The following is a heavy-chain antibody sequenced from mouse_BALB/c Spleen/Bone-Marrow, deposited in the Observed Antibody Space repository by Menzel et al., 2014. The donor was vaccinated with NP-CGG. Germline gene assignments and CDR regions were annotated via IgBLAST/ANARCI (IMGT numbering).Heavy chain of an antibody. J-gene: IGHJ4*01. CDR1: GYTFTSYW. CDR2: IYPGSGRT. D-gene: IGHD3-3*01. CDR3: TRYLGYAMDY. V-gene: IGHV1S22*01. Sequence: LQQSGSELARPGASVKLSCKASGYTFTSYWMHWVKQRPGQGLEWIGNIYPGSGRTNYDEKFKIKAALTVDASSSTAYMQLSSLTSEDSAVYYCTRYLGYAMDYWGQGTSVTVSS.